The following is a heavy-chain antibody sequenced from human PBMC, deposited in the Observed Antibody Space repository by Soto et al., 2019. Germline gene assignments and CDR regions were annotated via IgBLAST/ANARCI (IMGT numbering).Heavy chain of an antibody. CDR3: ARNRARDGYNLGFDY. V-gene: IGHV4-31*03. Sequence: SETLSLTGTVSGGSIISGGYYWSWIRQHPGKGLEWIGYIYYSGSTYYNPSLKSRVTISVDTSKNQFSLKLSSVTAADTAVYYCARNRARDGYNLGFDYWGQGTLVTVSS. CDR2: IYYSGST. CDR1: GGSIISGGYY. D-gene: IGHD5-12*01. J-gene: IGHJ4*02.